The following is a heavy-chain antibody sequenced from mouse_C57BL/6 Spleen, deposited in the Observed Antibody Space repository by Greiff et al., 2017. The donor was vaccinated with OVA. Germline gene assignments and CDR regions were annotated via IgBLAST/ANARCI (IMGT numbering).Heavy chain of an antibody. V-gene: IGHV5-17*01. CDR3: ARRSYGSSWYFDV. D-gene: IGHD1-1*01. CDR1: GFTFSDYG. J-gene: IGHJ1*03. Sequence: EVMLVESGGGLVKPGGSLKLSCAASGFTFSDYGMHWVRQAPEKGLEWVAYISSGSSTIYYADTVKGLYTIYRDNAKNTLFRQMTSLRSEDTAMYYCARRSYGSSWYFDVWGTGTTVTVSS. CDR2: ISSGSSTI.